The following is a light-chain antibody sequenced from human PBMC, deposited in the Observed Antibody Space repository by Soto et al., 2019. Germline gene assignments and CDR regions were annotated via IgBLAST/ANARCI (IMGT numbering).Light chain of an antibody. CDR3: QQYENYWT. CDR2: DAS. Sequence: DIQMTQFPSTLTESVGDTVTVPCRSSQSVTGWLAWYQQNPGEAPKLLIYDASSLESGVPSRFSGSGSGTEFSLTISNLQPDDCATYYCQQYENYWTFGQGTKVDI. V-gene: IGKV1-5*01. CDR1: QSVTGW. J-gene: IGKJ1*01.